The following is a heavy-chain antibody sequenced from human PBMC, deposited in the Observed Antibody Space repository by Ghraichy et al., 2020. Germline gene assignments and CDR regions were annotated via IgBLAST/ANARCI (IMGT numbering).Heavy chain of an antibody. V-gene: IGHV3-23*01. Sequence: GSLRLSCAASGFTFSTYAMSWVRQAPGKGLEWVSGISSSGGSTYYVDSVKGRFTISRDNSRNTLYLQMSSLSAEDTAIYYCAKGPNWGSDWYFDLWGRGTLVTVSS. D-gene: IGHD7-27*01. CDR2: ISSSGGST. J-gene: IGHJ2*01. CDR1: GFTFSTYA. CDR3: AKGPNWGSDWYFDL.